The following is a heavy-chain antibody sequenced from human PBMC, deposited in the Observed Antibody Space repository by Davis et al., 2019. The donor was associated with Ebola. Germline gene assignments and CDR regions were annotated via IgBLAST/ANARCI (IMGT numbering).Heavy chain of an antibody. CDR3: ARTAKTSVSASGLGYTYFDP. CDR1: GGSFSGYY. D-gene: IGHD5-18*01. Sequence: MPGGSLRLSCAVYGGSFSGYYWSWIRQPPGKGLEWIGYIYYSGSTKYNPSLKSRATISVDTSKNQFSLKLSSLSAADAAVYYCARTAKTSVSASGLGYTYFDPWSQGTLVTVSS. CDR2: IYYSGST. J-gene: IGHJ5*02. V-gene: IGHV4-34*11.